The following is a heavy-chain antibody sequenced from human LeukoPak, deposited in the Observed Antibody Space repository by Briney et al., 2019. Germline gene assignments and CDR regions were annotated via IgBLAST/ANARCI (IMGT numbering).Heavy chain of an antibody. Sequence: GASVKVSCKASGGTFSSYAIIWVRQAPGQGLEWMGGIIPIFGTANYAQKFQGRVTITADESTSTAYMELSSLRSEDTAVYYCARGPLPGYSTNWGQGTLVTVPS. CDR1: GGTFSSYA. J-gene: IGHJ4*02. D-gene: IGHD1-26*01. V-gene: IGHV1-69*13. CDR3: ARGPLPGYSTN. CDR2: IIPIFGTA.